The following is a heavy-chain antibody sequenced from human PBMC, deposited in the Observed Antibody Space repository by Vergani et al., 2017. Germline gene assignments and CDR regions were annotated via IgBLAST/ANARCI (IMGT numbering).Heavy chain of an antibody. CDR3: ARARRLRQQLPCVDY. V-gene: IGHV1-18*01. CDR1: GYTFTSYG. D-gene: IGHD6-13*01. J-gene: IGHJ4*02. Sequence: QVQLVLSGAEVKKPGASVKVSCKASGYTFTSYGISWVRQAPGQGLEWMGWISAYNGNTNYAQKLQGRVTMTTDTSTSTAYMELRSLRSDDTAVYYCARARRLRQQLPCVDYWGQGTLVTVSS. CDR2: ISAYNGNT.